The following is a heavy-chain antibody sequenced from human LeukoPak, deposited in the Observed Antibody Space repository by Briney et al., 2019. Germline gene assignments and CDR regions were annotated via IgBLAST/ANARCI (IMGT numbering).Heavy chain of an antibody. Sequence: PSETLSLTCAVYGGSFSGYYWGWIRQPPGKGLEWIGSIYYSGGTYYNPSLKSRVTISVDTSKDQFSLKLSSVTAADTAVYYCARHRMVRGVISNWFDPWGQGTLVTVSS. CDR2: IYYSGGT. J-gene: IGHJ5*02. V-gene: IGHV4-39*01. D-gene: IGHD3-10*01. CDR1: GGSFSGYY. CDR3: ARHRMVRGVISNWFDP.